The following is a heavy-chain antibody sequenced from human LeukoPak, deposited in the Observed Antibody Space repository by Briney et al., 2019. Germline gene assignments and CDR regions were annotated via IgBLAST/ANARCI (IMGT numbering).Heavy chain of an antibody. CDR2: ISGSGGST. D-gene: IGHD6-13*01. Sequence: GGSLRLSCAASGFTFSSYAMSWVRQAPGKGLEWVSAISGSGGSTYYADSVKGRFTISRHNSKNTLYLQMNSLRAEDTAVYYCARDTVAAAGIDYWGQGTLVTVSS. V-gene: IGHV3-23*01. CDR1: GFTFSSYA. J-gene: IGHJ4*02. CDR3: ARDTVAAAGIDY.